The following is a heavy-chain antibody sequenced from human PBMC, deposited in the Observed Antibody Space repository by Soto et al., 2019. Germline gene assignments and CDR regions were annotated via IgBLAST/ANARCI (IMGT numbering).Heavy chain of an antibody. CDR3: ARVRGYCTNGVCYIQP. CDR1: GGSISSGDYY. CDR2: IYYSGST. Sequence: QVQLQESGPGLVKPSQTLSLTCTVSGGSISSGDYYWSWIRQPPGKGLEWIGYIYYSGSTYYNPSLKSRVTISVDTSKNQFSLKLSSVTAADTAVYYCARVRGYCTNGVCYIQPWGQGTLVTVSS. D-gene: IGHD2-8*01. J-gene: IGHJ5*02. V-gene: IGHV4-30-4*01.